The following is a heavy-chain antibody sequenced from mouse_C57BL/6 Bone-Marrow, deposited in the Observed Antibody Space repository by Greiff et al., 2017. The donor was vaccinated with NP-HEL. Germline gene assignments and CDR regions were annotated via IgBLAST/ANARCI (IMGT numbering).Heavy chain of an antibody. V-gene: IGHV3-6*01. CDR1: GYSITSGYY. J-gene: IGHJ3*01. CDR3: AGGWLLRFAY. D-gene: IGHD2-3*01. CDR2: ISYDGSN. Sequence: DVHLVESGPGLVKPSQSLSLTCSVTGYSITSGYYWNWIRQFPGNKLEWMGYISYDGSNNYNPSLKNRISITRDTSKNQFFLKLNSVTTEDTATYYCAGGWLLRFAYWGQGTLVTVSA.